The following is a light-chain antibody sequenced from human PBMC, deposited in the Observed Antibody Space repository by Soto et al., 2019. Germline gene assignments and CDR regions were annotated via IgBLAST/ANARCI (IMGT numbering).Light chain of an antibody. CDR3: QSYDSSLTGSGV. CDR2: GNS. CDR1: SSNIAAGFY. Sequence: QSALTQPPSVSGAPGQRITISCTGSSSNIAAGFYFAWYQQLPGAAPKLLIYGNSNRPSGVPDRFSGSKSGTSASLAITGLQAEDEADYYCQSYDSSLTGSGVFGTGTKVTVL. J-gene: IGLJ1*01. V-gene: IGLV1-40*01.